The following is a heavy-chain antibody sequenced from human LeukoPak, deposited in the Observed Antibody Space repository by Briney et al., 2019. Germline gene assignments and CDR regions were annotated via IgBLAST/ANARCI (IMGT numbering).Heavy chain of an antibody. V-gene: IGHV4-38-2*01. CDR2: LYHQDST. Sequence: SETLSLTCGVSGYPINNAYYWVWIRQPPGKGLEWIGSLYHQDSTYYNPSLKSRVTMSVDTSRNQFSLRLSFVTAADTAVYYCARQYDSYFYYYLDLWGTGTTVTVSS. J-gene: IGHJ6*03. D-gene: IGHD2-2*01. CDR3: ARQYDSYFYYYLDL. CDR1: GYPINNAYY.